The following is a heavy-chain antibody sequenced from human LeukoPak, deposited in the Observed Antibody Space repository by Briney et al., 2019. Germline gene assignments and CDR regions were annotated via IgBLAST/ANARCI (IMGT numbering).Heavy chain of an antibody. CDR1: GYTFTGYY. J-gene: IGHJ5*02. D-gene: IGHD2-2*01. CDR3: ARDAIVVVPAAPYNRGWFDP. CDR2: INPNSGGT. Sequence: GASVKVSCKASGYTFTGYYMHWVRQAPGQGLEWMGWINPNSGGTNYAQKFQGRVTMTRDTSISTAYIELSRLRSDDTAVYYCARDAIVVVPAAPYNRGWFDPWGQGTLVTVSS. V-gene: IGHV1-2*02.